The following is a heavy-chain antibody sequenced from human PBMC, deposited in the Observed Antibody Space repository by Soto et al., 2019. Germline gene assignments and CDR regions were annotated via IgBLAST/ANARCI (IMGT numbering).Heavy chain of an antibody. CDR3: AESSGYDANFDY. CDR1: GGSISSGGYY. V-gene: IGHV4-31*03. D-gene: IGHD5-12*01. Sequence: SETLSLTCTVSGGSISSGGYYWSWIRQHPGKGLEWIGYIYYSGSTYYNPSLKSRVTISVDTSKNQFSLKLSSVTAADTAVYYCAESSGYDANFDYWGQGTLVTVSS. CDR2: IYYSGST. J-gene: IGHJ4*02.